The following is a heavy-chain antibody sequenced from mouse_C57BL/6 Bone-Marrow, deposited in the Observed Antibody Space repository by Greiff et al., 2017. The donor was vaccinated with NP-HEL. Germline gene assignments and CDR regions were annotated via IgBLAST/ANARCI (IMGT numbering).Heavy chain of an antibody. D-gene: IGHD1-1*01. CDR3: ASIGGYGSSWFAY. V-gene: IGHV1-19*01. J-gene: IGHJ3*01. Sequence: EVQVVESGPVLVKPGASVKMSCKASGYTFTDYYMNWVKQSHGKSLEWIGVINPYNGGTSYNQKFKGKATLTVDKSSSTAYMELNSLTSEDSAVYYCASIGGYGSSWFAYWGQGTLVTVSA. CDR1: GYTFTDYY. CDR2: INPYNGGT.